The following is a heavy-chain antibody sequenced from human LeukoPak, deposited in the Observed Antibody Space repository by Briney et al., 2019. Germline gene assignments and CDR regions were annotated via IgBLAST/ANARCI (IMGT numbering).Heavy chain of an antibody. J-gene: IGHJ2*01. Sequence: PGGSLRLSCAASGFTFSNAWMSWVRQAPGKGLEWVVRIKSKTDGGTTDYAAPVKGRFTISRDDSKNTLYLQMNSLKTEDTAVYYCTTTGYSSGWNWYFDLWGRGTLVTVSS. D-gene: IGHD6-19*01. V-gene: IGHV3-15*01. CDR2: IKSKTDGGTT. CDR3: TTTGYSSGWNWYFDL. CDR1: GFTFSNAW.